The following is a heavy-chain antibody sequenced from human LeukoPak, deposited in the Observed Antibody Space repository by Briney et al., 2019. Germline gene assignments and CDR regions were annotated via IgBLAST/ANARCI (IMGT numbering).Heavy chain of an antibody. V-gene: IGHV3-23*05. CDR3: AKGVWDSSGWYLDY. D-gene: IGHD6-19*01. CDR2: INTSGSGT. J-gene: IGHJ4*02. Sequence: GGSLRLSCAVSGFTLSSYAMSWVRQAPGEGLEWVSVINTSGSGTFYADSVKGRFTISRDSSKNTLYLQMNSLRAEDTAVYYCAKGVWDSSGWYLDYWGQGTLVTVSS. CDR1: GFTLSSYA.